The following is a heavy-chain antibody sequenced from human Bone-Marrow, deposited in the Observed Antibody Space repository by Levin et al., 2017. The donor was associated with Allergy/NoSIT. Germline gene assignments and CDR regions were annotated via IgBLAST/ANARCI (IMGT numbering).Heavy chain of an antibody. J-gene: IGHJ5*02. V-gene: IGHV3-33*01. CDR2: VWFDGSNT. CDR1: GFTFSTYG. Sequence: GESLKISCAASGFTFSTYGMHWVRQAPGKGLEWVAVVWFDGSNTFYADSVKGRFTISRDNSKNTLYLQMNSLRAEDTAVYYCARDRGHDTGYSYGLGTWGQGTLVTVSS. CDR3: ARDRGHDTGYSYGLGT. D-gene: IGHD5-18*01.